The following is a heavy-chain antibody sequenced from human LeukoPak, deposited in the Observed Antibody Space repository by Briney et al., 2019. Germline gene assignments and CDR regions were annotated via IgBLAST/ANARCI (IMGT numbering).Heavy chain of an antibody. CDR1: GYTFTGYY. CDR3: ARGVRKRGSRSWYGVFDY. D-gene: IGHD6-13*01. CDR2: MNPNSGNT. J-gene: IGHJ4*02. V-gene: IGHV1-8*02. Sequence: ASVKVSCKASGYTFTGYYMHWVRQATGQGLEWMGWMNPNSGNTGYAQKFQGRVTMTRNTSISTAYMELSSLRSEDTAVYYCARGVRKRGSRSWYGVFDYWGQGTLVTVSS.